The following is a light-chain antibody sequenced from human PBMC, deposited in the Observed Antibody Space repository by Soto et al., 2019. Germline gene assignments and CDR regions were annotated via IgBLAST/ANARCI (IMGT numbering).Light chain of an antibody. CDR2: DVS. J-gene: IGLJ1*01. Sequence: QSALTQPASVYGSPGQSITISCTGTSSDVGGYNYVSWYQHHPGKAPKLMIYDVSNRPSGVSNRFSGSKSGNTASLIISGLQAEDEADYYCSSYTSSSTLSTYVFGTGTKLTVL. CDR1: SSDVGGYNY. CDR3: SSYTSSSTLSTYV. V-gene: IGLV2-14*03.